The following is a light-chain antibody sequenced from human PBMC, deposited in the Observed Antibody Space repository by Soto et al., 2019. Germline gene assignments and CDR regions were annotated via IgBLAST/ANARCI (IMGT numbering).Light chain of an antibody. CDR2: GAS. J-gene: IGKJ1*01. CDR3: QQYNNWWT. CDR1: QSVSSSY. Sequence: IVLTQSPGSLSLSPGERATLSCRASQSVSSSYLAWYQQKPGQAPRLLIYGASTRATGIPDRFSGSGSGTEFTLTINSLQAEDFAVYYCQQYNNWWTFGQGTKVDIK. V-gene: IGKV3-20*01.